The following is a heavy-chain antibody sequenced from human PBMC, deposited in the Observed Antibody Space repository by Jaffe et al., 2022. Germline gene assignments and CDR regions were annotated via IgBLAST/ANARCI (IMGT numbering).Heavy chain of an antibody. J-gene: IGHJ4*02. Sequence: QVQLQQWGAGLLKPSETLSLTCAVYGGSFSGYYWSWIRQPPGKGLEWIGEINHSGSTNYNPSLKSRVTISVDTSKNQFSLKLSSVTAADTAVYYCAREQWLVQGSFDYWGQGTLVTVSS. V-gene: IGHV4-34*01. CDR2: INHSGST. D-gene: IGHD6-19*01. CDR1: GGSFSGYY. CDR3: AREQWLVQGSFDY.